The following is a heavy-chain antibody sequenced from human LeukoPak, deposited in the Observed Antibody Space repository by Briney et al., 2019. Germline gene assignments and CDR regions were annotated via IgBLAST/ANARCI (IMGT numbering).Heavy chain of an antibody. CDR2: INHSGST. CDR3: RFQTSQNEGYYFDY. D-gene: IGHD1-1*01. J-gene: IGHJ4*02. Sequence: SETLSLTCAVYGGSFSGYYWSWIRQPPGKGLGWIAEINHSGSTNYNPSLQSRVTISVDTSKKQFSLKLRSVTAADTAVYYCRFQTSQNEGYYFDYWGQGTLVTASS. CDR1: GGSFSGYY. V-gene: IGHV4-34*01.